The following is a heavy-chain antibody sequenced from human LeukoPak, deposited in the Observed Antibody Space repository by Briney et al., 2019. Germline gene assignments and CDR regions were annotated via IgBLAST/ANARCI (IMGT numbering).Heavy chain of an antibody. CDR1: GGSFSGYY. CDR3: ARRKDIVVVPAVRGAFDY. D-gene: IGHD2-2*01. Sequence: SETLSLTCAVYGGSFSGYYWSWIRQPPGKGLEWIGEIKDSGSANYNPSLKSRVFISVDTSKNQFSLKLSSVTAADTAVYYCARRKDIVVVPAVRGAFDYWGQGTLVTVSS. CDR2: IKDSGSA. J-gene: IGHJ4*02. V-gene: IGHV4-34*01.